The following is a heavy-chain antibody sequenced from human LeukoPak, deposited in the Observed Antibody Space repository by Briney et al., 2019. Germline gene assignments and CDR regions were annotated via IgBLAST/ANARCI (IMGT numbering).Heavy chain of an antibody. CDR3: AKDIAQGYTFGSIEQDY. CDR1: GFTVSSNY. J-gene: IGHJ4*02. CDR2: IYSGGST. D-gene: IGHD5-18*01. Sequence: GGSLRLSCAASGFTVSSNYMSWVRQAPGKGLEWVSVIYSGGSTYYADSVKGRFTISRDNSKNTLSLHMNSLRAEDTAVYYCAKDIAQGYTFGSIEQDYWGQGTLVTVSS. V-gene: IGHV3-53*01.